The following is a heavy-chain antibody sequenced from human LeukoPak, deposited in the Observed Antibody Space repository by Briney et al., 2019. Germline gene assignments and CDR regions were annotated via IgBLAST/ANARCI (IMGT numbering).Heavy chain of an antibody. V-gene: IGHV3-21*01. J-gene: IGHJ4*02. CDR3: ARSRWLVPDY. CDR2: ISSSSSYI. CDR1: GFTFSSYS. Sequence: GGSLRLSCAASGFTFSSYSMNRVRQAPGKGLEWVSSISSSSSYIYYADSVKGRFTISRDNAKNSLYLQMNSLRAEDTAVYYCARSRWLVPDYWGQGTLVTVSS. D-gene: IGHD6-19*01.